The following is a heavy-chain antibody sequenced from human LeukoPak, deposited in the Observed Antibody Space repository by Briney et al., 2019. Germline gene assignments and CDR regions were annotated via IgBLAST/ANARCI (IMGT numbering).Heavy chain of an antibody. V-gene: IGHV3-15*01. CDR2: IKSETDGGTT. Sequence: GGSLRLSCAASGFTFSNAWMSWVRQAPGKGLEWVGRIKSETDGGTTDYAAPVKGRFTISRDDSKNTLYLQMNSLKTEDTAVYYCTTDPSSGWSDFDYWGQGTLVTVSS. J-gene: IGHJ4*02. CDR3: TTDPSSGWSDFDY. CDR1: GFTFSNAW. D-gene: IGHD6-19*01.